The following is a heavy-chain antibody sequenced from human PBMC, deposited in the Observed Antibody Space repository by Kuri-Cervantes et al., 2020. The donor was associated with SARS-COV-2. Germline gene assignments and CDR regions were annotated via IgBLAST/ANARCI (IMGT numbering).Heavy chain of an antibody. V-gene: IGHV3-30*18. CDR2: ISYNGRNR. D-gene: IGHD2-15*01. J-gene: IGHJ4*02. CDR1: GFTFSNFG. Sequence: GESLKISCAASGFTFSNFGMHWVRQTPGKGLEWVAIISYNGRNRYFADSVKGRLTVSRDNSKNTLYLQMDRLRPDDTAVYYCAKDPHGIVVVVAAIDQWGQGTLVTVSS. CDR3: AKDPHGIVVVVAAIDQ.